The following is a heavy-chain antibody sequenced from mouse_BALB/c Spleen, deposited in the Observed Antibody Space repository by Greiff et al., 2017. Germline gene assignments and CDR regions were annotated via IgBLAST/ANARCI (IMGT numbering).Heavy chain of an antibody. CDR1: GYSITSGYY. V-gene: IGHV3-6*02. J-gene: IGHJ2*01. Sequence: DVKLQESGPGLVKPSQSLSLTCSVTGYSITSGYYWNWIRQFPGNKLEWMGYISYDGSNNYNPSLKNRISITRDTSKNQFFLKLNSVTTEDTATYYCAREEVYWGQGTTRTVSS. CDR2: ISYDGSN. CDR3: AREEVY.